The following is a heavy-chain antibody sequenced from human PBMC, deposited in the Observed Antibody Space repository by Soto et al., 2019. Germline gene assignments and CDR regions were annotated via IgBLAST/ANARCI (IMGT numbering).Heavy chain of an antibody. D-gene: IGHD3-3*01. V-gene: IGHV3-23*01. CDR3: AKSSSGRDAFDI. CDR1: GFTFSSYA. CDR2: ISGSGGST. Sequence: EVQLLESGGGLVQPGGSLRLSCAASGFTFSSYAMSWVRQAPGKGLEWVSAISGSGGSTYYADSVKGRFTISRDNSKNTLYLQMSSLRAEDTAVYYCAKSSSGRDAFDIWGQGTMVTVSS. J-gene: IGHJ3*02.